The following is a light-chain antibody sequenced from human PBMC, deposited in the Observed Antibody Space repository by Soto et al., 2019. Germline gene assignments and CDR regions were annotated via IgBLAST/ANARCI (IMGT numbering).Light chain of an antibody. J-gene: IGKJ1*01. CDR2: GAS. CDR1: QSVSSN. Sequence: EEGVTKSPATVSVCPGERATLSCRASQSVSSNLAWYQQKPGQAPRLLIYGASTRATGIPARFSGSGSGTEFTLTISSLQSEDFAVYYCQQYNNWPRTFGQGTKVDIK. V-gene: IGKV3-15*01. CDR3: QQYNNWPRT.